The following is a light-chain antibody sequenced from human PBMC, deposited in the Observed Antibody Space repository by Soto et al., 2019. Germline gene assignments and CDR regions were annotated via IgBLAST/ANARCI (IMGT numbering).Light chain of an antibody. CDR1: QGISNY. J-gene: IGKJ1*01. CDR2: AAS. V-gene: IGKV1-27*01. CDR3: QKGPT. Sequence: DIQMTQSPSSLSASVGDRVTITCRASQGISNYLAWYQQKPGKVHKLLIYAASTLQSGVPSRFSGSGSGTDFTLTISSLQPEDVASYYCQKGPTFGQGTKVEIK.